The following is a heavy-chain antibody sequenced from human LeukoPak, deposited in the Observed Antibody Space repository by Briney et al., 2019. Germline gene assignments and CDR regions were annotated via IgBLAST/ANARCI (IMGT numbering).Heavy chain of an antibody. Sequence: PGGSLRLSCAASGFTFSSYAMSWVRQAPGKGLEWVSAISGSGGSTYYADSVKGRFTISRDNSKNTLYLQMNSLRAEDTAVYYCAKVGRSSSWYNRVSKFDPWGQGTLVTVSS. V-gene: IGHV3-23*01. CDR1: GFTFSSYA. CDR2: ISGSGGST. CDR3: AKVGRSSSWYNRVSKFDP. D-gene: IGHD6-13*01. J-gene: IGHJ5*02.